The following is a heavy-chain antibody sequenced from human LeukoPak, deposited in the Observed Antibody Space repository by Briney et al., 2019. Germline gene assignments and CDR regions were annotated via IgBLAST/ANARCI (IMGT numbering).Heavy chain of an antibody. J-gene: IGHJ4*02. D-gene: IGHD6-19*01. Sequence: SETLSLTCTVSGGSISSRRYYWGWLRQPPGKGLEWIGSIYYSGSTYYNPPLKSRVTISVDTSKNQFSLKLSSVTAADTAVYYCARPGGSGWPRYYFDYWGQGTLVTVSS. CDR1: GGSISSRRYY. CDR2: IYYSGST. CDR3: ARPGGSGWPRYYFDY. V-gene: IGHV4-39*01.